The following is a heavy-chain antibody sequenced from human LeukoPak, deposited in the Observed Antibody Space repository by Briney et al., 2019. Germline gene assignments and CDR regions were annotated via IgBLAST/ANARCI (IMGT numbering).Heavy chain of an antibody. CDR3: AKDLNFWSGYYSPFDY. Sequence: PGGSLRLSCAASGFTFSRYAMSWVRQAPGKGLEWVSAISGSGGSTYDADSVKGRFTISRDTSKNTLYLQMNGLRAEDTAVYYCAKDLNFWSGYYSPFDYWGQGTLVTVSS. D-gene: IGHD3-3*01. J-gene: IGHJ4*02. V-gene: IGHV3-23*01. CDR1: GFTFSRYA. CDR2: ISGSGGST.